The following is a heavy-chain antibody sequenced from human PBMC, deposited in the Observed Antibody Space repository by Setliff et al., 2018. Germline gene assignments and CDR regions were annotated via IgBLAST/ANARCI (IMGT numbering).Heavy chain of an antibody. V-gene: IGHV3-21*01. D-gene: IGHD6-19*01. CDR1: GFTFSSYS. Sequence: GSLRLSCAASGFTFSSYSMNWVRQAPGKGLEWVSSSSDSSSYIYYADSVKGRFTISRDSAKNSLYLQMKSLRAEDTAVYYCARGTSGWFPHDYWGQGTLVTVSS. CDR3: ARGTSGWFPHDY. J-gene: IGHJ4*02. CDR2: SSDSSSYI.